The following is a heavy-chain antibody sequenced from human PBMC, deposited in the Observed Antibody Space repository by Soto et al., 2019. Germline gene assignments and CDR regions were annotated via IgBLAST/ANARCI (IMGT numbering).Heavy chain of an antibody. CDR1: GYSFTSYW. D-gene: IGHD1-26*01. Sequence: ESLKISWKGSGYSFTSYWIGWVRQMPGKGLEWMGIIYPGDSDTRYSPSFQGQVTISADKSISTAYLQWSSLKASDTAMYYCARRGADKGRAAGAGYLDAFDIWGQGTMVTVSS. CDR3: ARRGADKGRAAGAGYLDAFDI. V-gene: IGHV5-51*01. CDR2: IYPGDSDT. J-gene: IGHJ3*02.